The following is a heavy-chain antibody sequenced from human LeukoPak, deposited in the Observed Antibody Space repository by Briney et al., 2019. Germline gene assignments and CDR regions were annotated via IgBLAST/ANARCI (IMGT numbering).Heavy chain of an antibody. Sequence: GGSLRLSCAASGFTFSSYGMHWVRQALGKGLEWVAVISYDGSNKYYADSVKGRFTISRDNSKNTLYLQMNSLRAEDTAVYYCAKDSGGAATPLDAFDIWGQGTMVTVSS. V-gene: IGHV3-30*18. CDR3: AKDSGGAATPLDAFDI. CDR2: ISYDGSNK. J-gene: IGHJ3*02. D-gene: IGHD2-15*01. CDR1: GFTFSSYG.